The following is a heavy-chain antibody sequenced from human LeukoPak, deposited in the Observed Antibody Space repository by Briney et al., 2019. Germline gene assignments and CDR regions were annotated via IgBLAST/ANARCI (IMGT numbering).Heavy chain of an antibody. CDR3: ARGVTPAVY. J-gene: IGHJ4*02. CDR2: IYPADSQT. D-gene: IGHD2-21*02. CDR1: GYRLTNYW. Sequence: GESLNISCTGSGYRLTNYWIGWVRQMPGKGLEWKGDIYPADSQTKSSPSFQGQVTISADKTSNTAYQQWNSLKASDTAMYYCARGVTPAVYWGQGTLVTVSS. V-gene: IGHV5-51*01.